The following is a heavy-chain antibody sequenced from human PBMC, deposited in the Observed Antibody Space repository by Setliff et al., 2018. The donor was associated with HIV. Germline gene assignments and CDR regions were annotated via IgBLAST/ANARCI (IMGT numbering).Heavy chain of an antibody. J-gene: IGHJ4*02. CDR1: GYSISNGYY. D-gene: IGHD3-10*01. Sequence: LTCAVSGYSISNGYYWAWIRQPPGEGLEFLGFFHYRGSPIYNPSLKSRVKISVDTSKNQFSLNLTSVTAADTAVYYCARDVSIRGGYYFDYWGQGTLVTVSS. V-gene: IGHV4-61*01. CDR2: FHYRGSP. CDR3: ARDVSIRGGYYFDY.